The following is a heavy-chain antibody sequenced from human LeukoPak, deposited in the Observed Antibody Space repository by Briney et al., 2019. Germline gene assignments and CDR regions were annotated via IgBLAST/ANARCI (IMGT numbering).Heavy chain of an antibody. J-gene: IGHJ4*02. V-gene: IGHV3-11*04. D-gene: IGHD6-19*01. CDR2: ISSSGSTI. Sequence: KTGGSLRLSCAASGFTFSDYYMSWIRQAPGKGLEWVSYISSSGSTIYYADSVKGRFTISRDNAKNSLYLQMNSLRAEDTAVYYCASSYSSDWYSRWIDYWGQGTLVTVSS. CDR1: GFTFSDYY. CDR3: ASSYSSDWYSRWIDY.